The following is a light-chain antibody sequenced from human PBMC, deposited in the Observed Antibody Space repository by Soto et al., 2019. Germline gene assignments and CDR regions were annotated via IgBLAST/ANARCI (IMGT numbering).Light chain of an antibody. CDR2: DAS. CDR3: QQYNSYPYT. V-gene: IGKV1-5*01. J-gene: IGKJ2*01. Sequence: DIQMTQAPSTLSASVGDRVTITCRASQSISSWLAWYQQKPGKAPKLLIYDASSLESGVPSRFSGSGSGTEFPLTLSSLQPDDFSTYSCQQYNSYPYTFGQGTKLEI. CDR1: QSISSW.